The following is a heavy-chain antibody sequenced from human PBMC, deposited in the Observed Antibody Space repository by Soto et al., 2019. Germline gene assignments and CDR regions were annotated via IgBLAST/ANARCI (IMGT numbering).Heavy chain of an antibody. Sequence: QVQLQESGPGLVKPSGTLSLTCAVSGGSISSDNWWNWVRQPPGQGLEWIGEVYRSGSTNYDPSLKMRGATSLAMSNNQCSLTLSSVTAADTAMYYCARNGVYALGSGGQGTLVPVSS. CDR3: ARNGVYALGS. V-gene: IGHV4-4*02. CDR1: GGSISSDNW. J-gene: IGHJ4*02. D-gene: IGHD4-17*01. CDR2: VYRSGST.